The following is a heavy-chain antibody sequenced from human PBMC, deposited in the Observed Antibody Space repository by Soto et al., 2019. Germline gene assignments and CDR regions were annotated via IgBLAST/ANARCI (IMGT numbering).Heavy chain of an antibody. CDR1: GGSFSAYS. V-gene: IGHV4-34*01. J-gene: IGHJ4*02. CDR2: ITHSGST. D-gene: IGHD4-17*01. Sequence: PSETLSLTCAVYGGSFSAYSWSWICQPPGKGLEWIGEITHSGSTYYNPSLKSRVTISVDTSKNQFSLKLSSVTAADTAVYYCARRNDYGYYFDYWSQGTLVTVSS. CDR3: ARRNDYGYYFDY.